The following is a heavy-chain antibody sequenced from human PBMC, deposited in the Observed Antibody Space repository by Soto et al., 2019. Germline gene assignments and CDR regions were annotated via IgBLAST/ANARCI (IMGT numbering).Heavy chain of an antibody. CDR1: GYTFTSYS. J-gene: IGHJ4*02. CDR2: INAGNGNT. V-gene: IGHV1-3*01. Sequence: ASVKVSCKASGYTFTSYSIHWVRQAPGQRLEWMGWINAGNGNTKYSQKFQGRVTITRDTSASTAYMELSSLRSEDTAVYYCARDQPSSSGDYWGQGTLVTVSS. CDR3: ARDQPSSSGDY. D-gene: IGHD6-6*01.